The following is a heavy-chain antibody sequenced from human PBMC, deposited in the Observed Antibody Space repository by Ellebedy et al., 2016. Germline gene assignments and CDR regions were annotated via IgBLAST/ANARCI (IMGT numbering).Heavy chain of an antibody. Sequence: ASVKVSCXASGYTFTSYAMHWVRQAPGQRLEWMGWINAGNGNTKYSQKFQGRVTITRDTSASTAYMELSSLRSEDTAVYYCARWGDLDWTSRHYPTGEYGMDVWGQGTTVTVSS. D-gene: IGHD3/OR15-3a*01. CDR3: ARWGDLDWTSRHYPTGEYGMDV. V-gene: IGHV1-3*01. CDR2: INAGNGNT. CDR1: GYTFTSYA. J-gene: IGHJ6*02.